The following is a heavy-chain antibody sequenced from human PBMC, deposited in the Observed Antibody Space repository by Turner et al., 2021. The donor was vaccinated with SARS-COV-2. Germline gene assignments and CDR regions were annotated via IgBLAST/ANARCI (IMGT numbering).Heavy chain of an antibody. CDR2: ISYDGSNK. V-gene: IGHV3-30*18. D-gene: IGHD6-19*01. J-gene: IGHJ6*03. CDR3: AKAETYSSGWSGGRSYYYYYMDV. CDR1: GSPFSSYG. Sequence: QVQLVESGGGLVQPGRSLRLPCAASGSPFSSYGMHWVRQAPGKGLEWVAVISYDGSNKYYADSVKGRFTISRDNSKNTLYLQMNSLRAEDTAVYYCAKAETYSSGWSGGRSYYYYYMDVWGKGTTVTVSS.